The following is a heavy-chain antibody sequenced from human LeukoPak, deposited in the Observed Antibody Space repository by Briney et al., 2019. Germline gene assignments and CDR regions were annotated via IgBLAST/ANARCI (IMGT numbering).Heavy chain of an antibody. D-gene: IGHD1-26*01. CDR3: ARLSGSLSDY. V-gene: IGHV3-48*03. Sequence: PGGSLRLSCAASGFTFSSYEMNWVRQAPGKGLEWVSYISSSGHTTYYADSVKGRFTISRDNAKNSLYLQMNSLRAEDTAVYYCARLSGSLSDYWGQGTLVTVSS. J-gene: IGHJ4*02. CDR2: ISSSGHTT. CDR1: GFTFSSYE.